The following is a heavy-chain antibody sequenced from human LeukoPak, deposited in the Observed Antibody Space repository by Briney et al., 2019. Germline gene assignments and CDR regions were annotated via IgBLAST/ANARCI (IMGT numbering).Heavy chain of an antibody. D-gene: IGHD3-3*02. Sequence: SETLSLTCTVSGDSISSHYWSWIRQPPGKGLEWIGYIYDSGSTNYNPSLKSRVTISVDTSKNQFSLKLSSVTAADTAVYYCARAFYPGYYSYMAVWGKGTTVTVSS. CDR2: IYDSGST. CDR3: ARAFYPGYYSYMAV. V-gene: IGHV4-59*11. CDR1: GDSISSHY. J-gene: IGHJ6*03.